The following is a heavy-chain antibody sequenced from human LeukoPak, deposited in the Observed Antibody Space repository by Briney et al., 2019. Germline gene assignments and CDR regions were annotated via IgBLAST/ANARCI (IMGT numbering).Heavy chain of an antibody. CDR2: ISAYNGNT. Sequence: GASVKVSCKASGYTFTSYGISWVRRAPGQGLEWMGWISAYNGNTNYAQKLQGRVTMTTDTSTSTAYMELRSLRSDDTAVYYCAFTQGDVVLRASGWFDPWGQGTLVTVSS. V-gene: IGHV1-18*01. D-gene: IGHD2/OR15-2a*01. CDR1: GYTFTSYG. J-gene: IGHJ5*02. CDR3: AFTQGDVVLRASGWFDP.